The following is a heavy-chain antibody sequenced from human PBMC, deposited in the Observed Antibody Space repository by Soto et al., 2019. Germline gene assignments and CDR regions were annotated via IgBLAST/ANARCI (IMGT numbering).Heavy chain of an antibody. J-gene: IGHJ3*01. Sequence: EVQLVESGGGLIQPGGSLRLSCAASGFNVSSNYMSWVRQAPGKGLEWVSIINTGGNTHYADSVKGRFTISRDNSKNTVYLLMTRLRAEDTAVYYCTRDRGFDVWGQGTTVNVSS. CDR3: TRDRGFDV. CDR2: INTGGNT. CDR1: GFNVSSNY. V-gene: IGHV3-53*01.